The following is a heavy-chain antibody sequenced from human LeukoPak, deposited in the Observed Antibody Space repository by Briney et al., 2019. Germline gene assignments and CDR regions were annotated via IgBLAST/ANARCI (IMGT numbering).Heavy chain of an antibody. V-gene: IGHV4-59*01. CDR2: IYYSVNT. Sequence: SETLSLTCTVSGDSLSNYFWTWIRQPPGKGLEWIGYIYYSVNTNYNPSLKSRVTISVDTSKNQFSLRLSSVTAADTAVYYCARDTRISGTYGMDVWGQGTTVTVSS. D-gene: IGHD3-10*01. CDR1: GDSLSNYF. CDR3: ARDTRISGTYGMDV. J-gene: IGHJ6*02.